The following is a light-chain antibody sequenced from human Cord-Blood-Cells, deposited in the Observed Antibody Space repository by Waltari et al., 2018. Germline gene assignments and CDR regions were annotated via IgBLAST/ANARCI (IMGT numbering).Light chain of an antibody. CDR2: DAS. CDR1: QSVNSY. J-gene: IGKJ1*01. CDR3: QQRSNWP. V-gene: IGKV3-11*01. Sequence: EIVLTQSPATLSLSPGERATLSCRASQSVNSYLAWYQHKPGQAPRLLNEDASNSATGIPARSRCSGSGTDFTLTISSLEPEDFAVYYCQQRSNWPFGQGTKVEIK.